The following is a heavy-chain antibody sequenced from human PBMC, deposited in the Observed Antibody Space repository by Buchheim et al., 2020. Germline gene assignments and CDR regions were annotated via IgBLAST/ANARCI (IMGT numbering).Heavy chain of an antibody. D-gene: IGHD4-17*01. V-gene: IGHV4-34*01. J-gene: IGHJ2*01. CDR3: ARLPMTTVTTFENWYFDL. CDR2: INHSGST. Sequence: QVQLQQWGAGLLKPSETLSLTCAVYGGSFSGYYWSWIRQPPGKGLEWIGEINHSGSTNYNPSLKSRVTISVDTSKNQFSLKLSSVTAADTAVYYCARLPMTTVTTFENWYFDLWGRGTL. CDR1: GGSFSGYY.